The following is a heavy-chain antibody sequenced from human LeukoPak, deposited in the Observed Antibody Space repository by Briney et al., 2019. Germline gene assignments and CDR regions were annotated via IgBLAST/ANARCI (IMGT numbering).Heavy chain of an antibody. V-gene: IGHV4-31*03. Sequence: SQTLYLTCNVSGGSISSGGYYWSWIRQHPGQGLEWIGYIYYSGSNYYNPSLKSRVTISVDTSKNQFSLKLSSVTDADRAVYYCAKVDPLYDSSGDYPPTTFDYWGQGTLVTVSS. CDR2: IYYSGSN. CDR1: GGSISSGGYY. J-gene: IGHJ4*02. CDR3: AKVDPLYDSSGDYPPTTFDY. D-gene: IGHD3-22*01.